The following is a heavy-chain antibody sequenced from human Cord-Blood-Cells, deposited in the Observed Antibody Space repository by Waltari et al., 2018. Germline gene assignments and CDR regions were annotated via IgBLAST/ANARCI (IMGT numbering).Heavy chain of an antibody. D-gene: IGHD4-17*01. V-gene: IGHV4-34*01. CDR3: ARGFKESTVVNSRSFFFDI. CDR1: GGSFSGYY. J-gene: IGHJ3*02. Sequence: QVQLQQWGAGLLKPSETLSLTCAVYGGSFSGYYWSWIRQPPGKGLEWIGEINHSGSTNYNPSLKSRVTISVDTSKNQFSLKLSSVTAADTAVYYCARGFKESTVVNSRSFFFDIWGQGTMVTVSS. CDR2: INHSGST.